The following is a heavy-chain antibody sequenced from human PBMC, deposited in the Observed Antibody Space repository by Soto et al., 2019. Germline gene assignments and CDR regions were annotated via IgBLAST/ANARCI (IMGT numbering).Heavy chain of an antibody. Sequence: QVQLQESGPGLVKPSQTLSLTCTVSGGSISSGDYYWSWIRQPPGKGLEWIGYIYYSGSTYYNPSLKSRVXXSXDXXKNQFSLKLSSVTAADTAVYYCAREGAYGGNWFDPWGQGTLVTVSS. CDR1: GGSISSGDYY. CDR3: AREGAYGGNWFDP. CDR2: IYYSGST. V-gene: IGHV4-30-4*01. D-gene: IGHD1-26*01. J-gene: IGHJ5*02.